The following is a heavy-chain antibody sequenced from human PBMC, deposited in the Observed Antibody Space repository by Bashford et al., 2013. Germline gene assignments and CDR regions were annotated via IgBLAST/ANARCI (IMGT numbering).Heavy chain of an antibody. J-gene: IGHJ4*02. D-gene: IGHD1-26*01. CDR1: GGTFSSYA. CDR2: IIPIFGTA. Sequence: SVKVSCKASGGTFSSYAISWVRQAPGQGLEWMGGIIPIFGTANYAQKFQGRVTITADESTSTAYMELSSLRSEDTAVYYCARTTQVGKQPLDYWGQGTLVTVSS. V-gene: IGHV1-69*13. CDR3: ARTTQVGKQPLDY.